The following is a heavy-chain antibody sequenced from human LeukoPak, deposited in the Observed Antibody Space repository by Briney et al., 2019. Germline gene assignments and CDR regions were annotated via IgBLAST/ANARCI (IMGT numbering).Heavy chain of an antibody. Sequence: SETLYLTCTVFGGSIIRSSYYWGWIRQPPGKGLEWIASIYYSGTTYYNPSLKSRVTIHVDTSKNEFSLKLNSVTAADTAVYYCASQSVPNAFDIWGQGTMVTVSS. CDR2: IYYSGTT. CDR3: ASQSVPNAFDI. V-gene: IGHV4-39*01. D-gene: IGHD1-1*01. J-gene: IGHJ3*02. CDR1: GGSIIRSSYY.